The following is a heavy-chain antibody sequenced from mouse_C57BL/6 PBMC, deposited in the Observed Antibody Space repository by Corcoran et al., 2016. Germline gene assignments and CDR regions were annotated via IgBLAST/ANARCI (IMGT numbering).Heavy chain of an antibody. Sequence: EXXLQQSGPELVKPGASVKISCKASGYTFTDYYMNWVKQSHGKSLEWIGDINPNNGGTSYNQKFKGKATLTVDKSSSTAYMELRSLTSEDSAVYYCARYGSSPYYAMDYWGQGTSVTVSS. CDR3: ARYGSSPYYAMDY. D-gene: IGHD1-1*01. CDR1: GYTFTDYY. CDR2: INPNNGGT. J-gene: IGHJ4*01. V-gene: IGHV1-26*01.